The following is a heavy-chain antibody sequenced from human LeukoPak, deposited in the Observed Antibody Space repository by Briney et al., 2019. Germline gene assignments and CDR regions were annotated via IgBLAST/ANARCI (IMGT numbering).Heavy chain of an antibody. CDR2: ISGSGGST. CDR3: AKDLPIQLWPDDAFDI. CDR1: GSTFSSYA. J-gene: IGHJ3*02. V-gene: IGHV3-23*01. Sequence: GGSLRLSCAASGSTFSSYAMSWVRQAPGKGLEWVSAISGSGGSTYYADSVKGRFTISRDNSKNTLYLQMNSLRAEDTAVYYCAKDLPIQLWPDDAFDIWGQGTMVTVSS. D-gene: IGHD5-18*01.